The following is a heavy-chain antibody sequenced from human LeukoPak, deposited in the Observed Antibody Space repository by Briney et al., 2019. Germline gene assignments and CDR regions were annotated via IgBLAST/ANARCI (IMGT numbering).Heavy chain of an antibody. CDR2: ISAGNGNT. D-gene: IGHD2-2*01. J-gene: IGHJ6*02. Sequence: GASVKVSCKASGYTFTSYAIHWVRQAPGQRLEWMGWISAGNGNTKYSQNFQGRVTMTTDTSTSTAYMELRSLRSDDTAVYYCARAAETIVVVPAASSYYYYYGMDVWGQGTTVTVSS. CDR3: ARAAETIVVVPAASSYYYYYGMDV. V-gene: IGHV1-3*01. CDR1: GYTFTSYA.